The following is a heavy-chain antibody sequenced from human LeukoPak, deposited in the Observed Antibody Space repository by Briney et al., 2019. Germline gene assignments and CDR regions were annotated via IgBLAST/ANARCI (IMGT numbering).Heavy chain of an antibody. CDR1: ACTCSRYW. D-gene: IGHD6-13*01. CDR3: ARGGYTSSWYISRDY. CDR2: IKEDGSEK. J-gene: IGHJ4*02. V-gene: IGHV3-7*01. Sequence: GGSFRLSYPASACTCSRYWMTWVHQAAGKGRERVANIKEDGSEKYYVDSVKGRFSISRDNTKNSLYLQMNSLRAEDTAVYYCARGGYTSSWYISRDYWGQGTLVTVSS.